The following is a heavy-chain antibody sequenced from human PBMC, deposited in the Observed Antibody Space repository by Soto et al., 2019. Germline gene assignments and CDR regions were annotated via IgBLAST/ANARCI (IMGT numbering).Heavy chain of an antibody. CDR2: IWYDGSNK. J-gene: IGHJ4*02. Sequence: QVQLVESGGGVVQPGRSLRLSCAASGFTFSSYGMHWVRQAPGKGLEWVAVIWYDGSNKYYADSVKGRFTISRDNSKNTLYLQMNSLRAEDTAVYYCAREGFSSGYYFDYWGQGTLVTVSS. CDR1: GFTFSSYG. CDR3: AREGFSSGYYFDY. D-gene: IGHD3-22*01. V-gene: IGHV3-33*01.